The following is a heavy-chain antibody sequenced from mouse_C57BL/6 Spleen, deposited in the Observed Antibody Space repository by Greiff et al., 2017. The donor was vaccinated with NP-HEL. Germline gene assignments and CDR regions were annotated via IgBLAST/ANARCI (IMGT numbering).Heavy chain of an antibody. V-gene: IGHV1-80*01. D-gene: IGHD1-1*01. Sequence: VQLQQSGAELVKPGASVKISCKASGYAFSSYWMNWVKQRPGKGLEWIGQIYPGDGDTNYNGKFKGKATLTADKSSRTAYMQLSSLTSEDSAVYCWAREGGTVVGDFDVWGTGTTVTVSS. CDR2: IYPGDGDT. CDR1: GYAFSSYW. CDR3: AREGGTVVGDFDV. J-gene: IGHJ1*03.